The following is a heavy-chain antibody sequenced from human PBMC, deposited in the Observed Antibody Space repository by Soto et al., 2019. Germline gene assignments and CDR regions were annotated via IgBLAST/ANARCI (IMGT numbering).Heavy chain of an antibody. CDR1: GFTFSSYA. Sequence: EVQLLESGGGLVQPGGSLRLSCAASGFTFSSYAMSWVRQAPGKGLEWVSAISGSGGSTYHADSVKGRLTISRDNSKNTLYLKVNSLRAEDTAVYYCAKDLPRGRGGRLYYYYGMDVWGQGTTVTVSS. V-gene: IGHV3-23*01. J-gene: IGHJ6*02. CDR3: AKDLPRGRGGRLYYYYGMDV. D-gene: IGHD1-26*01. CDR2: ISGSGGST.